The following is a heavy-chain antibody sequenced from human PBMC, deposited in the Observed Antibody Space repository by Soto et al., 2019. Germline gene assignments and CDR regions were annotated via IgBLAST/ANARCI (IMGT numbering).Heavy chain of an antibody. D-gene: IGHD2-2*01. CDR2: IIPFLGIA. Sequence: GASVKVSCKASGGTFSSYTISWVRQAPGQGLEWMGRIIPFLGIANYAQKFQGRVTITADKSTSTAYMELSSLRSEDTAVYYCAREVEGRSSHKLAVVPAASNAFDIWGQGTMDTVSS. CDR1: GGTFSSYT. CDR3: AREVEGRSSHKLAVVPAASNAFDI. V-gene: IGHV1-69*04. J-gene: IGHJ3*02.